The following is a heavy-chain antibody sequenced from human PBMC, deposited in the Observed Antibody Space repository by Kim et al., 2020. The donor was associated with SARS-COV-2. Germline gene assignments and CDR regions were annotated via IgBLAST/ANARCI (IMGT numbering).Heavy chain of an antibody. CDR3: AKSPFQYCGGDCFGGMDV. J-gene: IGHJ6*02. Sequence: GGSLRLSCAASGFTFDDYAMHWVRQAPGKGLEWVSLISWDGGSTYYADSVKGRFTISRDNSKNSLYLQMNSLRAEDTALYYCAKSPFQYCGGDCFGGMDVWGQGTTVTVSS. V-gene: IGHV3-43D*03. CDR2: ISWDGGST. D-gene: IGHD2-21*02. CDR1: GFTFDDYA.